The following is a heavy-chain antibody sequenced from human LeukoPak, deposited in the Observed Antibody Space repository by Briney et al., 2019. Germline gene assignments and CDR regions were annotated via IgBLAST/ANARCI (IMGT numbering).Heavy chain of an antibody. CDR1: GFTFSSYA. D-gene: IGHD1-26*01. CDR3: ARDMGWDYYGMDV. J-gene: IGHJ6*02. CDR2: ISYDGSNK. V-gene: IGHV3-30-3*01. Sequence: GGSLRLSCAASGFTFSSYAMHWVRQAPGKGLEWVAVISYDGSNKYYTDSVKGRFTISRDNSKNTLYLQMNSLRAEDTAVYYCARDMGWDYYGMDVWGQGTTVTVSS.